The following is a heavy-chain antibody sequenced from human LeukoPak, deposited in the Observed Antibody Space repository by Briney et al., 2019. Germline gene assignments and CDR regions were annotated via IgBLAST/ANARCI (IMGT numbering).Heavy chain of an antibody. V-gene: IGHV1-8*01. Sequence: ASVKVSCKASGYTFTSYDVNWVRQATGQGLEWMGWMNPNSGNTGYAQKFQGRVTMTRNTSISTAYMELSSLRSEDTAVYYCAREYYYGSGSYPHYYYYYMDVWGKGTTVTISS. J-gene: IGHJ6*03. CDR2: MNPNSGNT. CDR1: GYTFTSYD. D-gene: IGHD3-10*01. CDR3: AREYYYGSGSYPHYYYYYMDV.